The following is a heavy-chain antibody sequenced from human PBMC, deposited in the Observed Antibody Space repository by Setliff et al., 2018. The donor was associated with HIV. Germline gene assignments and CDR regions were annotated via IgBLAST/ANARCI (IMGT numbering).Heavy chain of an antibody. D-gene: IGHD6-13*01. CDR1: GGSISSSGYY. CDR2: IHYRGTT. CDR3: AMGKYRRRWYASDDYYIDV. V-gene: IGHV4-39*01. Sequence: PSETLSLTCTVSGGSISSSGYYWGWLRQPPGKGLQWIGSIHYRGTTYYNPSLKSRVTITVATSKNQYSLKLWSLTAAATALYYCAMGKYRRRWYASDDYYIDVWGKGTTVTVSS. J-gene: IGHJ6*03.